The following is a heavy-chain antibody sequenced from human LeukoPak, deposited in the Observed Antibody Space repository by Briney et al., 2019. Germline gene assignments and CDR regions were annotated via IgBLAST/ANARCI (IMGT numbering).Heavy chain of an antibody. CDR1: GGSISSSTYY. J-gene: IGHJ3*02. CDR3: ARKMVQNKDEAFDI. Sequence: SETLSLTCTVSGGSISSSTYYWGWVRQPPGKGLEWIGVIFYSGNTFYNPSLRSRVTISVDTSKNQFSLNLRSVTAADTAVYYCARKMVQNKDEAFDILGQGTMGTV. D-gene: IGHD3-10*01. V-gene: IGHV4-39*07. CDR2: IFYSGNT.